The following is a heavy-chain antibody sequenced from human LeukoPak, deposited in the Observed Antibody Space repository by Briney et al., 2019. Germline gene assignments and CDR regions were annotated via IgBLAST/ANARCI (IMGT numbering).Heavy chain of an antibody. V-gene: IGHV4-38-2*01. Sequence: PSETLSLTCAVSGYSISRGYYWALIRPPPGKGLEWIGTVYHTGSTYYNPSLDSRVTISVDTSKNEFSLNLKSVTAADTAVYYCARGGGATPVLYYFDYWGQGTLVTVSS. D-gene: IGHD2-15*01. CDR1: GYSISRGYY. J-gene: IGHJ4*02. CDR3: ARGGGATPVLYYFDY. CDR2: VYHTGST.